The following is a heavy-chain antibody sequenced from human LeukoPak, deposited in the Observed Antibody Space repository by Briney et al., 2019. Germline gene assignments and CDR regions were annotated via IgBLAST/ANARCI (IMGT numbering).Heavy chain of an antibody. V-gene: IGHV3-23*01. J-gene: IGHJ6*03. CDR1: GFTFSSYG. CDR3: AKEGLIYGFFYYYMDV. D-gene: IGHD3-10*01. Sequence: DPGGSLRLSCAASGFTFSSYGMSWVRHAPGKGLEWVSDISGSGGSTYYADSVKGRFTISRDNSKNTLYLQMNSLRAEDTAVYYCAKEGLIYGFFYYYMDVWGTGTTVTVSS. CDR2: ISGSGGST.